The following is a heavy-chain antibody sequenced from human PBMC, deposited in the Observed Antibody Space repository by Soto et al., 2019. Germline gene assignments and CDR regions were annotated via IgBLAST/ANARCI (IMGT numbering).Heavy chain of an antibody. Sequence: QVQLQESGPGLVKPSGTLSLTCAVSGDSISNSRWRTWVRQPPGKGLEWIGDIFHSGDTNYKPSLKSRVFISGDKSQNQFSLKVSSVTAADTAVYYCASSTGWYRHDVWGQGTLVTVSS. CDR2: IFHSGDT. J-gene: IGHJ3*01. CDR3: ASSTGWYRHDV. V-gene: IGHV4-4*02. D-gene: IGHD6-19*01. CDR1: GDSISNSRW.